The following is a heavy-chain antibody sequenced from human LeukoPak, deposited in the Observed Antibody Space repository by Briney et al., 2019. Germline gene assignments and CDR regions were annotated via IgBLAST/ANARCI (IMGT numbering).Heavy chain of an antibody. CDR3: ARRSPYGGYFDY. CDR1: GYTFTSYY. CDR2: INPSGGST. Sequence: ASVKVSCKASGYTFTSYYMHWVRQAPGQGLEWMGIINPSGGSTSYAQKFQGRVTMTRDMSTSTVYMELSSLRSEDTAVYYRARRSPYGGYFDYWGQGTLVTVSS. V-gene: IGHV1-46*01. D-gene: IGHD4/OR15-4a*01. J-gene: IGHJ4*02.